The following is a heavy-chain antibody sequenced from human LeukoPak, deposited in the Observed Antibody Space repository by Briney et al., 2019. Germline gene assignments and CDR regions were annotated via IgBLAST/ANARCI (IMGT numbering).Heavy chain of an antibody. Sequence: GGSLRLSCAASGLTVSSNYMSWVRKAPGKGLEGVSVIYSGGSTYYADSVKGRFTISRDNSKNTLYLQMNSLRAEDTAVYYCARDRGQWLAYFDYWGQGTLVTVSS. CDR1: GLTVSSNY. V-gene: IGHV3-53*01. CDR2: IYSGGST. D-gene: IGHD6-19*01. J-gene: IGHJ4*02. CDR3: ARDRGQWLAYFDY.